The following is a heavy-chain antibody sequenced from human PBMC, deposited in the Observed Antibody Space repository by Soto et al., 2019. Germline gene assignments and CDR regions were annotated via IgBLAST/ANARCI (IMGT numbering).Heavy chain of an antibody. V-gene: IGHV1-3*01. Sequence: QVQLVQSGAEVKEPGASLKVSCKASGYTFTNYPMHWVRQAPGQRLEWLGWINSGDGNTKCSPKFQGRVTIARDTSAGTIYMELSRLTLEDTAVYYCAGGHGVGECYIDYWGQGTLVTVSS. J-gene: IGHJ4*02. CDR1: GYTFTNYP. D-gene: IGHD2-21*01. CDR3: AGGHGVGECYIDY. CDR2: INSGDGNT.